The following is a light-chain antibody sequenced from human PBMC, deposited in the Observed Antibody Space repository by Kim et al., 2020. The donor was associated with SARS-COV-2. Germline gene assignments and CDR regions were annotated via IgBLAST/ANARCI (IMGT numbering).Light chain of an antibody. V-gene: IGLV1-44*01. CDR3: ASWDDSLIGPV. CDR2: SNN. J-gene: IGLJ3*02. Sequence: QSVLTQPPSASGTPGQRVTISCSGSTSNVGTNTVSWYQQLPGMAPKLLIYSNNQRPSGVPDRFSGSKSDTSASLAISGLQSEDEADYHCASWDDSLIGPVFGGGTQLTVL. CDR1: TSNVGTNT.